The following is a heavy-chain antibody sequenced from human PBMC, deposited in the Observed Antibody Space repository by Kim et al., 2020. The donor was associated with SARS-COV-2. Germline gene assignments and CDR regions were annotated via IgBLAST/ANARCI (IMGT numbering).Heavy chain of an antibody. CDR2: IKQDGSEK. V-gene: IGHV3-7*01. CDR3: ARDRPPLLWFGESFDAFDI. D-gene: IGHD3-10*01. J-gene: IGHJ3*02. CDR1: GFTFSSYW. Sequence: GGSLRLSCAASGFTFSSYWMSWVRQAPGKGLEWVANIKQDGSEKYYVDSVKGRFTISRDNAKNSLYLQMNSLRAEDTAVYYCARDRPPLLWFGESFDAFDIWGQGTMVTVSS.